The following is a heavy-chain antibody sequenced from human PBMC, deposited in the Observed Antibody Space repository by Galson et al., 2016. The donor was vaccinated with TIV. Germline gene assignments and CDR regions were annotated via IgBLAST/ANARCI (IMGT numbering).Heavy chain of an antibody. D-gene: IGHD2-2*03. J-gene: IGHJ4*02. CDR1: GGVFNNYA. CDR3: ARDRLDIVAVPPGIKLGF. CDR2: ISTFNDNT. V-gene: IGHV1-18*01. Sequence: SVKVSCKASGGVFNNYAILWVRQAPGQGLEWMGWISTFNDNTKYAQKFQGRVTMTTDTSTSTVSMELRSLRSDDTAVYYCARDRLDIVAVPPGIKLGFWGQATLVTVSS.